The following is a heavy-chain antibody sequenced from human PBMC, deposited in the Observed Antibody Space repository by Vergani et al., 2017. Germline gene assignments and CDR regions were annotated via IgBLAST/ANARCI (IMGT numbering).Heavy chain of an antibody. CDR3: ATVSGYDSIFDY. D-gene: IGHD5-12*01. Sequence: QVQLVQSGAEVKKPGASVKVSCKASGYTFTSYDINWVRQATGQGLEWMGWMNPNSGNTVYAQKLQGRVTMTTDTSTSTAYMELRSLRSDDTAVYYCATVSGYDSIFDYWGQGTLVTVSS. CDR1: GYTFTSYD. V-gene: IGHV1-8*01. J-gene: IGHJ4*02. CDR2: MNPNSGNT.